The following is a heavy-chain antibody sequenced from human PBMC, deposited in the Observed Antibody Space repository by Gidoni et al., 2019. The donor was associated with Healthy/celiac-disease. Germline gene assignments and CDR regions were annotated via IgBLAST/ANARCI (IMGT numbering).Heavy chain of an antibody. CDR1: GFSLSNARMG. Sequence: QVTLKESGPVLVKPTETLTLTSTVSGFSLSNARMGVSWIRQPPGKALEWLAHIFSNDEKSYSTSLKSRLTISKDTSKSQVVLTMTNMDPVDTATYYCARIPYQPAAGLYYYYGMDVWGQGTTVTVAS. CDR2: IFSNDEK. D-gene: IGHD6-13*01. V-gene: IGHV2-26*01. CDR3: ARIPYQPAAGLYYYYGMDV. J-gene: IGHJ6*02.